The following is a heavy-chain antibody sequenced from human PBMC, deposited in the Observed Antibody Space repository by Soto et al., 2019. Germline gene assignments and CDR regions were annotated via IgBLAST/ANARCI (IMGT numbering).Heavy chain of an antibody. CDR2: ISYDGSNK. CDR3: ARDEGYSRGPGLY. V-gene: IGHV3-30-3*01. J-gene: IGHJ4*02. CDR1: GFTFSSYA. D-gene: IGHD6-19*01. Sequence: QVQLVESGGGVVQPGRSLRLSCAASGFTFSSYAMHWVRQAPGKGLEWVAVISYDGSNKYYADSVKGRFTISRDNSKNTLYLQMNSLRAEDTAVYYCARDEGYSRGPGLYWGQGTLVTVSS.